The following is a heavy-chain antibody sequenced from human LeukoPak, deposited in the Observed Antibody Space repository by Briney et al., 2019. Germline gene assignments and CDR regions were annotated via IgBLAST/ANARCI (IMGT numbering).Heavy chain of an antibody. J-gene: IGHJ4*02. Sequence: GGCLRLSRAASGFTFSIYAMSWVRHAPGKGLEWGLDISGSGGSTYYADSVKGRFTISRDNSKNTLYLRMNSPRAEDTAVYYCAKAGGAARPYYFDYWGQGTLVTVSS. CDR3: AKAGGAARPYYFDY. CDR1: GFTFSIYA. V-gene: IGHV3-23*01. CDR2: ISGSGGST. D-gene: IGHD6-6*01.